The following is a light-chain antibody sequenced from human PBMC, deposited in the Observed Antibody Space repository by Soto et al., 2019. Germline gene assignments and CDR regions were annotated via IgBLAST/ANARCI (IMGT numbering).Light chain of an antibody. J-gene: IGKJ1*01. Sequence: EIVLTQSPATLSVSPGDRATLSCRASQSVNSYLAWYQQKPGQAPRLLIYDASTRATGIPARFSGSGSGTEFTLTISSLQSEDFAIYYCQQRNTWPPLTFGQGTKVEI. CDR1: QSVNSY. V-gene: IGKV3-15*01. CDR2: DAS. CDR3: QQRNTWPPLT.